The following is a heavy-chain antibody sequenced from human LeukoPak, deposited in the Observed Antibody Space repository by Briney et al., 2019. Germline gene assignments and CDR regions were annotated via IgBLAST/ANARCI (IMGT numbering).Heavy chain of an antibody. CDR1: GGSISSSTYY. CDR2: IYYTGIT. D-gene: IGHD5-18*01. CDR3: ARLGDSAMVRYFDY. Sequence: SETLSLACTVSGGSISSSTYYWAWIRQPPGKGLEWIGGIYYTGITYSTPSLKSRATISVDTSKNQFSLRLTSVTAADTAVYYCARLGDSAMVRYFDYWGQGTLVTVSS. V-gene: IGHV4-39*01. J-gene: IGHJ4*02.